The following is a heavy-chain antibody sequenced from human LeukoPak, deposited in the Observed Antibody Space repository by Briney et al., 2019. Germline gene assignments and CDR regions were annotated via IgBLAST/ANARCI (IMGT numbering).Heavy chain of an antibody. J-gene: IGHJ4*02. V-gene: IGHV4-59*01. CDR2: IYGDGST. CDR1: GGSITSYY. CDR3: ARLQGDSTATFDY. Sequence: SETLSLTCTVSGGSITSYYWTWIRQPPGKGLEWIGFIYGDGSTKYNPSLKSRVTMSVDTSKNQFSLKLSSVTAADTAVYYCARLQGDSTATFDYWGQGTLVSVSS. D-gene: IGHD2-21*01.